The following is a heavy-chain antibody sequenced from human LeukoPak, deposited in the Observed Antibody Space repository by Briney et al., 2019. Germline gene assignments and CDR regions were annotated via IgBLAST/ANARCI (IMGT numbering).Heavy chain of an antibody. CDR1: GGSISSYY. Sequence: SETLSLTCTVSGGSISSYYWSWIRQPPGKGLEWIGYIYYSGSTNYNPSLKSRVTISVDTSKNQFSLKLSSVTAADTAVYYCARESQLTGDLYYYYYMDVWGKGTTVTISS. CDR2: IYYSGST. CDR3: ARESQLTGDLYYYYYMDV. V-gene: IGHV4-59*01. D-gene: IGHD7-27*01. J-gene: IGHJ6*03.